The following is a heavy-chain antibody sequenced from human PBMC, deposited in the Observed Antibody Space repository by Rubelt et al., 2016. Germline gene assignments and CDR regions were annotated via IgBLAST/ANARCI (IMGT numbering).Heavy chain of an antibody. CDR2: IYYSGST. Sequence: QLQLQESGPGLVKPSETLSLTCTVSGGSISSSSYYWGWIRQPPGKGLEWIGSIYYSGSTYYNPSLKSRGTISVDTSKNQFSLKLSSVTAADTAVYYCATITIPFGGAFDIWGQGTMVTVSS. D-gene: IGHD5-24*01. CDR3: ATITIPFGGAFDI. V-gene: IGHV4-39*07. J-gene: IGHJ3*02. CDR1: GGSISSSSYY.